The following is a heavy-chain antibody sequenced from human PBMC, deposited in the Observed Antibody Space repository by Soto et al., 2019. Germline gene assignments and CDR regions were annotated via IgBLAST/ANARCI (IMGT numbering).Heavy chain of an antibody. CDR2: INAGNGNT. Sequence: GASVKVSCKASGYTFTSYAMHWVRQAPGQRLEWMGWINAGNGNTKYSQKFQGRVTITRDTSTSTAYMELSSLRSEDTAVYYCARDPVAAAPYFDYWGQGTLVTVSS. CDR3: ARDPVAAAPYFDY. J-gene: IGHJ4*02. D-gene: IGHD6-13*01. CDR1: GYTFTSYA. V-gene: IGHV1-3*01.